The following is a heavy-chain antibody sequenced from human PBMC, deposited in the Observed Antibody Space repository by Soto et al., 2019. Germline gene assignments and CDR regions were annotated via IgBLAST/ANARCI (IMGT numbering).Heavy chain of an antibody. CDR2: IKSNIDGGTT. CDR1: GFTFSSYA. CDR3: ARAGTGIADYGY. J-gene: IGHJ4*02. D-gene: IGHD2-21*01. Sequence: PGGSLRLSCAASGFTFSSYAMSWVRQPPGKGRKWVGSIKSNIDGGTTDYAAPVKGRFTISRDDSKNTLYLQMNSLKTEDTSVYYCARAGTGIADYGYWGQGTLVTVSS. V-gene: IGHV3-15*01.